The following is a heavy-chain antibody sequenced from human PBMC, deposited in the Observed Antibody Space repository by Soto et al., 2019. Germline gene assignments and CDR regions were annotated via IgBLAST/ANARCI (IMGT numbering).Heavy chain of an antibody. V-gene: IGHV4-31*03. Sequence: QVQLQESGPGLVKPSQTLSLTCTVSGGSISSGGYYWSWIRQHPGKGLEWIGYIYYSGSTYYNPSIKSRVTISVDTSKIQCSLKLISVTAADTAVYYCARDLYVDYRIDAFDIWGQGTIVTVSS. CDR1: GGSISSGGYY. CDR2: IYYSGST. J-gene: IGHJ3*02. CDR3: ARDLYVDYRIDAFDI. D-gene: IGHD4-17*01.